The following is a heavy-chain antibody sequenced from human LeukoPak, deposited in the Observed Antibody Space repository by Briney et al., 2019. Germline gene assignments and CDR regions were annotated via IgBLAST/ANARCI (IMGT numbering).Heavy chain of an antibody. CDR1: GYTFSGYY. J-gene: IGHJ5*02. D-gene: IGHD3-10*01. V-gene: IGHV1-2*02. Sequence: ASVKVSCKASGYTFSGYYIFWVRRAPGQGLEWMGWTNPNSGGTNYAPEFQGRLTMTRDTSITTAYMELSTLRSDDTAVYYCALIGDHAWFDPWGQGTLVTVSS. CDR3: ALIGDHAWFDP. CDR2: TNPNSGGT.